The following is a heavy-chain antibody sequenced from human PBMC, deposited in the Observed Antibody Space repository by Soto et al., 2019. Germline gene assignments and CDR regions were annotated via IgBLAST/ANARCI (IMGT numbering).Heavy chain of an antibody. CDR2: ISAYNGNT. CDR3: ARGMAPLMGRIAATYYFDY. Sequence: EASVKVSCKASGYTFTSYGISWVRQAPGQGLEWMGWISAYNGNTNYAQKLQGRVTMTTDTSTSTAYMELRSLRSDDTAVYYCARGMAPLMGRIAATYYFDYWGQGTLVTVSS. D-gene: IGHD6-6*01. V-gene: IGHV1-18*01. CDR1: GYTFTSYG. J-gene: IGHJ4*02.